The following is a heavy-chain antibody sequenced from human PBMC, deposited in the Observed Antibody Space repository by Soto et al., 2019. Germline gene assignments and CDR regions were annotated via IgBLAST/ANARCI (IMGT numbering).Heavy chain of an antibody. CDR2: SWGGGGAT. CDR1: GLTFSDAW. J-gene: IGHJ4*02. V-gene: IGHV3-15*07. Sequence: EVPVVESGGGLVKPGESLTLSCTVSGLTFSDAWLNWVRQSPGKGLEWVGRSWGGGGATVYATPVKGRFTLSRDDSQRMLYLQMNSLKVDDTAVYFCIWESRVYSSWRWGQGTLVTVSA. CDR3: IWESRVYSSWR. D-gene: IGHD5-18*01.